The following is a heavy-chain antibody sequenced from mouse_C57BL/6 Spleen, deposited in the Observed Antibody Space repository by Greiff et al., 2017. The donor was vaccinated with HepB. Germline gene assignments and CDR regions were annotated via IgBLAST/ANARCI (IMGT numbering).Heavy chain of an antibody. CDR2: ISYSGST. CDR3: ARSHGWDRENYFDY. V-gene: IGHV3-1*01. J-gene: IGHJ2*01. CDR1: GYSITSGYD. D-gene: IGHD4-1*01. Sequence: EVQLQQSGPGMVKPSQSLSLTCTVTGYSITSGYDWHWIRHFPGNKLEWMGYISYSGSTTYNPSLKSRISITHDTSKNHFFLKLNSVTTEDTATYSCARSHGWDRENYFDYWGQGTTLTVSS.